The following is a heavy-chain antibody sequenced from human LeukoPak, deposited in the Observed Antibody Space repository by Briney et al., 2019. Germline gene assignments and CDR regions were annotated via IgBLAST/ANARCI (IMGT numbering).Heavy chain of an antibody. V-gene: IGHV3-30*02. CDR3: AKGYGDYVIDY. Sequence: GGSLRLSCAASGFTFSSYAMSWVRQAPGKGLEWVAFIRYDGGNKYYADSVKGRFTISRDNSKNTLYLQMNSLRAEDTAVYYCAKGYGDYVIDYWGQGTLVTVSS. D-gene: IGHD4-17*01. CDR2: IRYDGGNK. CDR1: GFTFSSYA. J-gene: IGHJ4*02.